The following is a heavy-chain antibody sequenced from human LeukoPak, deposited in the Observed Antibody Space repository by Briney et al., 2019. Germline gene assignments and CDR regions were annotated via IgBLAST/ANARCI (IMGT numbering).Heavy chain of an antibody. CDR2: INHSGST. CDR3: ARSLRVLRLLEWSNRGAFDI. CDR1: GRSFSGYY. J-gene: IGHJ3*02. V-gene: IGHV4-34*01. Sequence: SQTLSLTCAVYGRSFSGYYWSWIRHPPRKGLEWIGEINHSGSTNYNPSLKSRVTISGDTSQNQFSLNLRSVTAADTAVYYWARSLRVLRLLEWSNRGAFDIWGQGTMVTVSS. D-gene: IGHD3-3*01.